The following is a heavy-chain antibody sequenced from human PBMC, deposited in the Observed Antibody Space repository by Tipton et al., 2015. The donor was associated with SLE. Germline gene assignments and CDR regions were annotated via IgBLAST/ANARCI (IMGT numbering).Heavy chain of an antibody. CDR3: ARGEWELYFDY. V-gene: IGHV4-59*01. CDR2: IYYSGST. Sequence: TLSLTCTVSGGSISSYYWSWIRQPPGKGLEWIGYIYYSGSTNYNPSLKSRVTISVDTSKNQFSLKLSSVTAADTAVYYCARGEWELYFDYWGQGTLVTVSS. CDR1: GGSISSYY. J-gene: IGHJ4*02. D-gene: IGHD1-26*01.